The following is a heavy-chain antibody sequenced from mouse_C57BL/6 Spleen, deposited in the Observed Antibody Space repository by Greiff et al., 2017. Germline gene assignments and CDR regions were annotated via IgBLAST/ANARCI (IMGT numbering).Heavy chain of an antibody. V-gene: IGHV1-82*01. J-gene: IGHJ2*01. CDR1: GYAFSSSW. CDR2: IYPGDGDT. Sequence: QVQLQQSGPELVKPGASVKISCKASGYAFSSSWMNWVKQRPGKGLEWIGRIYPGDGDTNYNGKFKGKATLTADKSSSTAYMQLSSLTSEDSAVYFGARGLHFDYWGQGTTLTVSS. CDR3: ARGLHFDY.